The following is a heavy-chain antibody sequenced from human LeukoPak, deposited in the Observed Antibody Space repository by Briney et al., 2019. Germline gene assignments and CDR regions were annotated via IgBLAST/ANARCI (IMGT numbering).Heavy chain of an antibody. Sequence: SVKASCKAPGGTFSSYAISWVRQAPGQGLEWMGRIIPIFGTANYAQKFQGRVTITTDESTSTAYMEPSSLRSEDTAVYYCARDGEAGGYFDYWGQGTLVTVSS. CDR3: ARDGEAGGYFDY. CDR2: IIPIFGTA. J-gene: IGHJ4*02. V-gene: IGHV1-69*05. CDR1: GGTFSSYA. D-gene: IGHD2-8*02.